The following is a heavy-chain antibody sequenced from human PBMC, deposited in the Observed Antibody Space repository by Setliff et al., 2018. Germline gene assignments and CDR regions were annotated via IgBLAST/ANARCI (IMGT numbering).Heavy chain of an antibody. D-gene: IGHD5-12*01. CDR1: GYTFTSYY. J-gene: IGHJ4*02. CDR2: INPSGDST. Sequence: ASVKVSCKASGYTFTSYYMHWVRQAPGQGLEWMGIINPSGDSTSYAQKFQGRVTMTRDTSTSTVYMELSSLGSEDTAVYFCVSLRGDGYNYFDYWGQGTLVTVSS. CDR3: VSLRGDGYNYFDY. V-gene: IGHV1-46*01.